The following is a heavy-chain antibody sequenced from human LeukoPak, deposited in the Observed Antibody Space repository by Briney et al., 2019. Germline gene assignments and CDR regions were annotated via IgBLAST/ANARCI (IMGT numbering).Heavy chain of an antibody. J-gene: IGHJ4*02. CDR1: GFTFSSYG. CDR2: IQYDGSNK. D-gene: IGHD4-17*01. V-gene: IGHV3-30*02. Sequence: PGGSLRLSCAASGFTFSSYGMHWVRQAPGKGLEWVAFIQYDGSNKYYADSVKGRFTISRDNSKNTLYLQMNSLRAEDTAVYYCANRRDYGPYWGQGTLVTVSS. CDR3: ANRRDYGPY.